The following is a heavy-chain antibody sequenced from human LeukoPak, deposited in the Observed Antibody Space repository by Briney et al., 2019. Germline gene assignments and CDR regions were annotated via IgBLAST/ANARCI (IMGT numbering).Heavy chain of an antibody. CDR3: ARDPQWLRRYYFDY. V-gene: IGHV3-11*01. D-gene: IGHD5-12*01. Sequence: PRGSLRLSCAASGFTFSDYYMSWIRQAPGKGLEWVSYISSSGSTIYYADSVKGRFTISRDNAKNSLYLQMNSLRSDDTAVYYCARDPQWLRRYYFDYWGQGTLVTVSS. J-gene: IGHJ4*02. CDR1: GFTFSDYY. CDR2: ISSSGSTI.